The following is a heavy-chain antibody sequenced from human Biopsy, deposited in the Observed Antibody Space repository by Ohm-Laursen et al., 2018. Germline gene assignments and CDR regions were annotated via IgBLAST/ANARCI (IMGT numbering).Heavy chain of an antibody. CDR2: IIPFFGTS. Sequence: GSSVKVSCKAPTGTFTGYGINWVRQAPGQGLEWMGGIIPFFGTSDYAQTFQGRVTITADKSTSTSYMELTRLRSEDSAVYYCAAGTRYSSGWYNAVDFWGQGTMVTVSS. V-gene: IGHV1-69*06. CDR3: AAGTRYSSGWYNAVDF. D-gene: IGHD6-19*01. CDR1: TGTFTGYG. J-gene: IGHJ3*01.